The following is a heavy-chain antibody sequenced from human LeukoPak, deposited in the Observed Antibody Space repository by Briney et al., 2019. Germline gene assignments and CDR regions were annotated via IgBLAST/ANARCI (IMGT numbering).Heavy chain of an antibody. Sequence: ASVTVSCKASGGTFSSYAISWVRQAPGQGLEWMGGIIPIFGTANYAQKFQGRVTITADESTSTAYMELSSLRSEDTAVYYCAIALRFLEWSLKPDGMDVWGQGTTVTVSS. V-gene: IGHV1-69*13. CDR3: AIALRFLEWSLKPDGMDV. D-gene: IGHD3-3*01. J-gene: IGHJ6*02. CDR2: IIPIFGTA. CDR1: GGTFSSYA.